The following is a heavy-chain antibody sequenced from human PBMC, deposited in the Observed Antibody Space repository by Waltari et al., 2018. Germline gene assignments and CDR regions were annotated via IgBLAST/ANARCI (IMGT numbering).Heavy chain of an antibody. CDR3: ATLGAYLGAFDV. CDR1: GLVVRSNY. Sequence: EVQMVETGGGLIKPGGSLGRSWAAAGLVVRSNYMSGVRQAPGKGLEWVSVIYAGGGSYSADSVRGRFTISRDNSKNTLYLEMNTLRADDTAVYYCATLGAYLGAFDVWGQGTMVTVSS. J-gene: IGHJ3*01. D-gene: IGHD3-16*01. V-gene: IGHV3-53*02. CDR2: IYAGGGS.